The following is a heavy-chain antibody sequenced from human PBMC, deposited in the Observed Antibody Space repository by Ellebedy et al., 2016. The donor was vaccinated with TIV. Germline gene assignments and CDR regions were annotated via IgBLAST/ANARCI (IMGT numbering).Heavy chain of an antibody. CDR2: IDPTDSYT. D-gene: IGHD6-19*01. Sequence: GESLKISCKGSGYSFTNYWISWVRQLHGKGLEWMGKIDPTDSYTNYSPSFQGHVTISADKSISTAYLQWSGLKASDTAMYYCTRRTSSGYDYWGQGTLVTVSS. CDR1: GYSFTNYW. V-gene: IGHV5-10-1*01. J-gene: IGHJ4*02. CDR3: TRRTSSGYDY.